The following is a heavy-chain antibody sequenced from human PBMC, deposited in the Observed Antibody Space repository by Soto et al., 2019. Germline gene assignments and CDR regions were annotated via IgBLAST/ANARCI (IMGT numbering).Heavy chain of an antibody. J-gene: IGHJ4*02. CDR2: ISYDASNK. D-gene: IGHD5-12*01. V-gene: IGHV3-30-3*01. Sequence: QVELVESGGGVVQPGRSLRLSCAASGFTFRDYAMHWVRQAPGKGLEWVTLISYDASNKYLADSVKGRFTISRDNSKNTLYLYMNSLRDDDTAVYYCARQKGDIVARPPDHWGQGILVTVSS. CDR3: ARQKGDIVARPPDH. CDR1: GFTFRDYA.